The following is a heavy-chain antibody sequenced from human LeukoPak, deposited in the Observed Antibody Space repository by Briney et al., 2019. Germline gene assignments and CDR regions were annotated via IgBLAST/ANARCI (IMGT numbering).Heavy chain of an antibody. V-gene: IGHV4-59*01. CDR3: ARVLFPYYGSGSYYIFDY. Sequence: SETLSLTCTVSGGSISSYYWSWIRQPPGKGLEWIGYIYYSGSTNYKPSFKSRVTISVDTSKNQFSLKLSSVTAADTAVYYCARVLFPYYGSGSYYIFDYWGQGTLGTGSS. J-gene: IGHJ4*02. CDR1: GGSISSYY. CDR2: IYYSGST. D-gene: IGHD3-10*01.